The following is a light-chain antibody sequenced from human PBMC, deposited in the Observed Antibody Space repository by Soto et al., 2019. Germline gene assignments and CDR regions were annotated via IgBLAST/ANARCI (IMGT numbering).Light chain of an antibody. CDR2: AAS. J-gene: IGKJ5*01. CDR1: QDISNY. Sequence: QMTQSPSSLSASVGDRVTITCRASQDISNYLAWYQQKPGRVPKLLIYAASTLLSGVPSRFSGSGSGTDFTLTISSLQPEDVATYYCQKYNSAPPETFGQGTRLEI. V-gene: IGKV1-27*01. CDR3: QKYNSAPPET.